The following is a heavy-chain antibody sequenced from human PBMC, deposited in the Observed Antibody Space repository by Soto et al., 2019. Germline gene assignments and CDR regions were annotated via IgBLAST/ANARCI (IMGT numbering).Heavy chain of an antibody. V-gene: IGHV1-2*02. CDR1: AYIFTDYY. CDR2: INPNNDDT. CDR3: ARDSAAGAGIGWDY. Sequence: ASVKVSCKASAYIFTDYYIHWVRQAPGQGLEWMGWINPNNDDTRYAQKFRGRVTVTMDTSISTAYMDLTRLTSDDTAVYYCARDSAAGAGIGWDYWGQGTLVTISS. J-gene: IGHJ4*01. D-gene: IGHD6-13*01.